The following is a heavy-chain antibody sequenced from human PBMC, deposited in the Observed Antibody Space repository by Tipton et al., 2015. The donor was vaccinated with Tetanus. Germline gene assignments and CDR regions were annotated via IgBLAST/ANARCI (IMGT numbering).Heavy chain of an antibody. CDR3: AREADCMGESCFAGDVDN. D-gene: IGHD7-27*01. Sequence: SLRLSCAASGFIFSSYGIHWVRQAPGKGLEWVADLWYDGTDKYYADSVKGRFTISRDNSKNSLYLQMNSLRAEDTAVYYCAREADCMGESCFAGDVDNWGQGTQVAVAS. V-gene: IGHV3-33*01. J-gene: IGHJ4*02. CDR2: LWYDGTDK. CDR1: GFIFSSYG.